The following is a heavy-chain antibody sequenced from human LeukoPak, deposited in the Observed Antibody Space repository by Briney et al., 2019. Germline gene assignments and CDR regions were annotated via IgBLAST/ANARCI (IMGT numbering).Heavy chain of an antibody. V-gene: IGHV4-39*07. J-gene: IGHJ6*02. CDR3: ARDRRGLTYYYDSSGYPLSVYYYGMDV. CDR1: GGSISSSSYY. CDR2: IYYSGST. Sequence: SETLSLTCTVSGGSISSSSYYWGWIRQPPGKGLEWIGSIYYSGSTYYNPSLKSRVTISVDTSKNQFSLKLSSVTAADTAVYYCARDRRGLTYYYDSSGYPLSVYYYGMDVWGQGTTVTVSS. D-gene: IGHD3-22*01.